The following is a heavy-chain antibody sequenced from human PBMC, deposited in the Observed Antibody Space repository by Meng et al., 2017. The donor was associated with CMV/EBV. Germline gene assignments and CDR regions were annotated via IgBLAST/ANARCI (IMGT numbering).Heavy chain of an antibody. CDR3: AGDYQLGRRSDDY. V-gene: IGHV1-2*02. CDR1: GYTFTGYY. Sequence: ASVKVSCKASGYTFTGYYMHWVRQAPGQGLEWMGWINPNSGGTNYAQKFQGRVTMTRDTSISTAYMELSRLRSYGPAVYYCAGDYQLGRRSDDYWGQGTLVTSPQ. CDR2: INPNSGGT. J-gene: IGHJ4*02. D-gene: IGHD1-1*01.